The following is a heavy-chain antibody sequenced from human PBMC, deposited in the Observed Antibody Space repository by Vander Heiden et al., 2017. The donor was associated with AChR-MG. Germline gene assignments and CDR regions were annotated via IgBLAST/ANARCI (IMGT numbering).Heavy chain of an antibody. CDR3: ARVAGFYYFDY. D-gene: IGHD6-19*01. V-gene: IGHV3-33*01. CDR2: IWYDGSNK. Sequence: QVQLVESGGGVVQPGRSLRLPRAAAGFTFSSYGMHWVRQAPGKGLEWVAVIWYDGSNKYYADSVKGRFTISRDNSKNTLYLQMNSLRAEDTAVYYCARVAGFYYFDYWGEGTLVTVSS. CDR1: GFTFSSYG. J-gene: IGHJ4*02.